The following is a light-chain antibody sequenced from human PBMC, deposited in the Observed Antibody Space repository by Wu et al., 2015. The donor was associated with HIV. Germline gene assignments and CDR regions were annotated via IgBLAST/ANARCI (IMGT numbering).Light chain of an antibody. CDR1: QXVRNSD. CDR3: QQYGTSQVT. V-gene: IGKV3-20*01. CDR2: GAS. Sequence: ATLSCRASQXVRNSDLAWYQQKYWPGVPRLLIYGASNRATGIPDRFSGSGSGTDFTLTISRLEPEDFAVYSCQQYGTSQVTFGGGTKVEIK. J-gene: IGKJ4*01.